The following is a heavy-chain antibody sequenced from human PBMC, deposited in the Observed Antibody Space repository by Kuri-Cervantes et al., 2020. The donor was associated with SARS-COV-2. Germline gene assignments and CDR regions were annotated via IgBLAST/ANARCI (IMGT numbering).Heavy chain of an antibody. CDR1: GGSISSYY. Sequence: SETLSLTCTVSGGSISSYYWSWIRQPPGKGLEWIGYIYYSGSTNYNPSLKSRVTISVDTSKNQFSLKLSSVTAADTAVYYCAKTSEKYQLLFSVEHYFDYWGQGARVTLSS. V-gene: IGHV4-59*08. J-gene: IGHJ4*02. CDR3: AKTSEKYQLLFSVEHYFDY. CDR2: IYYSGST. D-gene: IGHD2-2*01.